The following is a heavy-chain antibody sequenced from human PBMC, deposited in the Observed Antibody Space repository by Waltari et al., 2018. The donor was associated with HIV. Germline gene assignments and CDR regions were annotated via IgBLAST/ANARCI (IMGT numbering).Heavy chain of an antibody. Sequence: QVQLVESGGGVVQPGRSLRLSCAPPVFTLSGSGLHWVRQAPGKGLEWVTVIWYDGSKKYYADSVKGRFTISRDNSKNTLYLQMNSLRIEDTAVYYCARKYSSSWGAPFDYWGQGTLVTVSS. CDR3: ARKYSSSWGAPFDY. CDR2: IWYDGSKK. D-gene: IGHD6-13*01. J-gene: IGHJ4*02. CDR1: VFTLSGSG. V-gene: IGHV3-33*01.